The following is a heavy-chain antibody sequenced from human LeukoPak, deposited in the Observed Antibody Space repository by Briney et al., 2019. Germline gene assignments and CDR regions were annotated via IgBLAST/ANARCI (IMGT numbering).Heavy chain of an antibody. J-gene: IGHJ4*02. CDR3: ARDFLQGTRGNTGGSFDY. Sequence: PSETLSLTCTVSGDTISTSFYYWDWIRQPPGKGLEWIGGIFYSGTTYYNPSLKSRVTMSVDTSKNQFSLKLSSVTAADTAVYYCARDFLQGTRGNTGGSFDYWGQGTLVTVSS. CDR2: IFYSGTT. CDR1: GDTISTSFYY. V-gene: IGHV4-39*07. D-gene: IGHD3-16*01.